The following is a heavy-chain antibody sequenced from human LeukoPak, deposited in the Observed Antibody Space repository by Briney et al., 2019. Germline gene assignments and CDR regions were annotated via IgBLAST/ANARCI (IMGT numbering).Heavy chain of an antibody. CDR2: IYYSGST. Sequence: SETLSLTCTVSGGSISSYYWSWIRQPPGKGLEWIGYIYYSGSTNYNPSLKSRVTISVDTSKNQFSLKLSSVTAADTAVYYCARDRYSSSWYMRWFDPWGQGTLVTVSS. J-gene: IGHJ5*02. CDR1: GGSISSYY. CDR3: ARDRYSSSWYMRWFDP. D-gene: IGHD6-13*01. V-gene: IGHV4-59*12.